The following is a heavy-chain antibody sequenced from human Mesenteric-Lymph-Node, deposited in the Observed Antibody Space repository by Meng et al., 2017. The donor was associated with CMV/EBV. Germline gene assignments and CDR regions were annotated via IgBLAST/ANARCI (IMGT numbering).Heavy chain of an antibody. J-gene: IGHJ3*02. CDR1: GFTFSDYY. D-gene: IGHD2-2*01. V-gene: IGHV3-11*04. CDR3: TRDWSDTSRSRFDI. CDR2: ISASGSTI. Sequence: GESLKISCAASGFTFSDYYMSWIRQAPGKGLEWVSYISASGSTIFYADSVKGRFTISRDNAKNSLYLQMTSLRAEDTAVYYCTRDWSDTSRSRFDIWGQGTMVTVSS.